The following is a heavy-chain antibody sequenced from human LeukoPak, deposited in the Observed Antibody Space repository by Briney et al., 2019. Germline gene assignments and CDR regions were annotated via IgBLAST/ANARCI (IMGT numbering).Heavy chain of an antibody. CDR3: TRILLKWELPGSDAFDI. V-gene: IGHV3-49*04. Sequence: GGSLRLSCITSGFTFGDYGLSWVRQAPGKGLEWVGFIRSKAYGATTEYAASLKDRFTISRDDSKSIAYLQVNSLKTEDAAVYYCTRILLKWELPGSDAFDIWGEGTMVTVSS. CDR2: IRSKAYGATT. J-gene: IGHJ3*02. D-gene: IGHD1-26*01. CDR1: GFTFGDYG.